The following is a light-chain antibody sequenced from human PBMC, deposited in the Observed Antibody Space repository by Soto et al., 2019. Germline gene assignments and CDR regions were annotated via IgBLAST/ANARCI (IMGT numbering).Light chain of an antibody. Sequence: QSALTQPASVSGSPGQSITISCTGTSSDIGSYNYVAWYQQFPGKTPKLIIYEVRNRPSGVSFRFSGSIDSSSNSASLTISGLKTEDEADYYCQSYDSSPWVFGGGTKLTVL. CDR3: QSYDSSPWV. J-gene: IGLJ3*02. V-gene: IGLV2-14*01. CDR2: EVR. CDR1: SSDIGSYNY.